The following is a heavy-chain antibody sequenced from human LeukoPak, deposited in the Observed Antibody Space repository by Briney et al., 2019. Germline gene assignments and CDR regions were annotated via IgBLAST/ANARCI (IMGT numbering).Heavy chain of an antibody. Sequence: PSQTLSLTCTVSGGSISSGSYYWGWIGQPAGKGLEWIVRIYTSGSTNYNPSRKRRLTISVHTSKNQFSLKLSSVTAADTAVYYCARDLSLWGQGTLVTVSS. J-gene: IGHJ4*02. CDR2: IYTSGST. CDR1: GGSISSGSYY. V-gene: IGHV4-61*02. D-gene: IGHD3-9*01. CDR3: ARDLSL.